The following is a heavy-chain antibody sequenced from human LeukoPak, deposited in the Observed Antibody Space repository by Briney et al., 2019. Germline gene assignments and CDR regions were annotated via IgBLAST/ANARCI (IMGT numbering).Heavy chain of an antibody. CDR3: ARASRRRSSRFYFDY. J-gene: IGHJ4*02. CDR2: IYTSGST. V-gene: IGHV4-4*07. D-gene: IGHD6-6*01. Sequence: NPSETLSLTCTVSGGSISSYYWSWIRQPAGKGLEWIGRIYTSGSTNYNPSLKSRVTISVDTSKNQFSLKLSSVTAADTAVYYCARASRRRSSRFYFDYWGQGTLVTVSS. CDR1: GGSISSYY.